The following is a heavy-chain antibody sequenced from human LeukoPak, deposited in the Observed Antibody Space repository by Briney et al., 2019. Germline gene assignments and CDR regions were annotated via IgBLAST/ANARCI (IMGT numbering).Heavy chain of an antibody. D-gene: IGHD3-22*01. Sequence: PGGSLRLSCAASGFTFSSYSMNWVRQAPGKGLEWVSSISSSSGYIYYADSVKGRFTISRDNAKNSLYLQMNSLRAEDTAVYYCAREIARFTTARSDYWGQGTLVTVSS. CDR1: GFTFSSYS. CDR3: AREIARFTTARSDY. CDR2: ISSSSGYI. J-gene: IGHJ4*02. V-gene: IGHV3-21*01.